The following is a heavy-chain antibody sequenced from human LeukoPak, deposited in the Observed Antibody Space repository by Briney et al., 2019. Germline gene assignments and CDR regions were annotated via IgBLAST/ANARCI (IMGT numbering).Heavy chain of an antibody. V-gene: IGHV4-34*01. CDR3: ARGHDYGGNLYYYYGMDV. J-gene: IGHJ6*02. D-gene: IGHD4-23*01. CDR2: INHSGST. CDR1: GGSFSGYY. Sequence: PSETLSLTCAVYGGSFSGYYWSWIRQPPGKGLEWIGEINHSGSTNYNPSLKSRVTISVDTSKNQFSLKLSSVTAADTAVYYCARGHDYGGNLYYYYGMDVWGQGTTVTVSS.